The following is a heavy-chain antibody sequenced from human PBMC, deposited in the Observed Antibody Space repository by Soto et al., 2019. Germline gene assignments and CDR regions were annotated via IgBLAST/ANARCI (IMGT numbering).Heavy chain of an antibody. Sequence: SETLSLTCTVSGGSISSYYWSWIRQPPGKGLERIGYIYYSGSTNYNPSLKSRVTISVDTSKNQFSLKLSSVTAADTAVYYCAIVSAEGSSLYGSGSYYYYYGMDVWGQGTTVT. J-gene: IGHJ6*02. D-gene: IGHD3-10*01. CDR1: GGSISSYY. CDR2: IYYSGST. CDR3: AIVSAEGSSLYGSGSYYYYYGMDV. V-gene: IGHV4-59*01.